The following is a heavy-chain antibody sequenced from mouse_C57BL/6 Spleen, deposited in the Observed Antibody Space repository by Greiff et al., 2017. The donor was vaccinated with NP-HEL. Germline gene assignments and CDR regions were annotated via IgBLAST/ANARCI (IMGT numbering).Heavy chain of an antibody. Sequence: EVKLQESGPGLVKPSQSLSLTCSVTGYSITSGYYWNWIRQFPGNKLEWMGYISYDGSNNYNPSLKNRISITRDTSKNQFFLKLNSVTTEDTATYYCARARATVVATHYYAMDYWGQGTSVTVSS. CDR1: GYSITSGYY. J-gene: IGHJ4*01. D-gene: IGHD1-1*01. V-gene: IGHV3-6*01. CDR3: ARARATVVATHYYAMDY. CDR2: ISYDGSN.